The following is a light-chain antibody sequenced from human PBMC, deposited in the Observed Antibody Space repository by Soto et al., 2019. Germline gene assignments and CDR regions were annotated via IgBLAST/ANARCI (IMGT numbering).Light chain of an antibody. Sequence: DIVFTHSPGTLSLSPGERSTLSCRASLTVSDNYLSWYQHKAGQAPRLVIYDASSRSTGIPDRFSASGSGTDFTLTISRLEPEDFAVYYCQQYSSAPLTFGQGTKVDIK. CDR1: LTVSDNY. CDR2: DAS. J-gene: IGKJ1*01. CDR3: QQYSSAPLT. V-gene: IGKV3-20*01.